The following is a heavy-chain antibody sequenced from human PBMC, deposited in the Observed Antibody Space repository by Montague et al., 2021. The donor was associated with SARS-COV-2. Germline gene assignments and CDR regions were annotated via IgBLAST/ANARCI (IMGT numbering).Heavy chain of an antibody. J-gene: IGHJ4*02. CDR1: GFTFSSYA. Sequence: SLRLSLPASGFTFSSYAMSWVRQAPGKGLEWVSVIYSGGSSTYYADSVKGRFTISRDNSKNTLYLQMNSLRAEDTAVYYCATGGYCSSTSCYGGYYWGQGALVTVSS. CDR3: ATGGYCSSTSCYGGYY. D-gene: IGHD2-2*01. CDR2: IYSGGSST. V-gene: IGHV3-23*03.